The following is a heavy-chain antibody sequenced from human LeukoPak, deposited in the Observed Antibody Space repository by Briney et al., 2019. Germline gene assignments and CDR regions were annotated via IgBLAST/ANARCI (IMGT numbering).Heavy chain of an antibody. Sequence: ASVKVSCKASGYTFTSYGIGWVRQAPGQGLEWMGWISAYNGNTNYAQKLQGRVTMTTDTSTSTAYMELRSLRSDDTAVYYCARDRYWVVGDAFDIWGQGTMVTVSS. J-gene: IGHJ3*02. CDR1: GYTFTSYG. V-gene: IGHV1-18*01. CDR3: ARDRYWVVGDAFDI. D-gene: IGHD2-8*02. CDR2: ISAYNGNT.